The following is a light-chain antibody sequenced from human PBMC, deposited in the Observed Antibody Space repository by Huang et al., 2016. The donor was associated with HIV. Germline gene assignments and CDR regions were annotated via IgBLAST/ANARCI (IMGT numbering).Light chain of an antibody. V-gene: IGKV4-1*01. CDR1: QSVLDRSHRKNY. J-gene: IGKJ1*01. CDR2: WAS. CDR3: QQYFSTPA. Sequence: DIVMTQSPDSLPVSLGERATINSKSSQSVLDRSHRKNYLAWYQQKPAQAPKLLRSWASVRGSGVPDRLRGSGSGTDFTLTIDNLQAEDVAVYYCQQYFSTPAFGQGTNVDI.